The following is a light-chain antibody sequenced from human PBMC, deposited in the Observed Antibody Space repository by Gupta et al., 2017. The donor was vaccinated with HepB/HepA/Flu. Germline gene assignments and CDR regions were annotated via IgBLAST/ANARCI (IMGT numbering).Light chain of an antibody. V-gene: IGLV2-23*02. CDR1: SSDVGSYNL. CDR2: EVS. Sequence: QSALTQPASVSGSPGQSITISCTGTSSDVGSYNLVSWYQQHPGKAPKLMIYEVSKRPSGVSTRFSGSKSGNTASLTISGLQAEDEADYYCCSYAGSSRFGGGTKLTVL. CDR3: CSYAGSSR. J-gene: IGLJ3*02.